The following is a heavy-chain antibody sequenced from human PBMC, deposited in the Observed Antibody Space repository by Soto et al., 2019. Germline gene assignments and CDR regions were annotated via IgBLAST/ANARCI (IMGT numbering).Heavy chain of an antibody. D-gene: IGHD6-13*01. J-gene: IGHJ4*02. Sequence: SLNVSWTGSGYRFTCYYISWVRPLPGKGLEWMGRIDPSDSYTNYSPSFQGHVTISADKSISTAYLQWSSLKASDTAMYYCARHPYSSSWLYFDYWGQGTLVTVSA. CDR1: GYRFTCYY. CDR3: ARHPYSSSWLYFDY. CDR2: IDPSDSYT. V-gene: IGHV5-10-1*01.